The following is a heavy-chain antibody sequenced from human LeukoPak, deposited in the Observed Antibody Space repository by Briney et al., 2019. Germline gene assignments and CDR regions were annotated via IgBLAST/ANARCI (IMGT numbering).Heavy chain of an antibody. CDR1: XXXXXSFA. D-gene: IGHD2-15*01. V-gene: IGHV3-23*01. CDR2: VSRTGSTK. CDR3: AKRKNSPGYSSLDQ. Sequence: GGSLXXSXXXSXXXXXSFALDWVRQAPGRGLEWISVVSRTGSTKYYADSVKGRFTVSRDNSKNTVYLQMNSLRVDDSAVYYCAKRKNSPGYSSLDQWGQGTLVTVSS. J-gene: IGHJ4*02.